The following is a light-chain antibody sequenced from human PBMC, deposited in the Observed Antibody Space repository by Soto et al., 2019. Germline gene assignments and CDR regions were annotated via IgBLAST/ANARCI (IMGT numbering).Light chain of an antibody. V-gene: IGLV2-14*03. Sequence: QSALTQPASVSGSPGQSNTISCTGTNDDIGAYNYVSWYQQHPGEVPKLLIHDVTNRPPGVSARFSGSKSGNTASLTISGLQAADEADYYCSSYSGTSIVIFGGGTKLTVL. CDR2: DVT. CDR3: SSYSGTSIVI. CDR1: NDDIGAYNY. J-gene: IGLJ2*01.